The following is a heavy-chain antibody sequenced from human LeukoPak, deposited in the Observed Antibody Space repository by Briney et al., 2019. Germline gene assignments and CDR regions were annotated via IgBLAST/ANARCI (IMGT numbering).Heavy chain of an antibody. CDR1: GFSINAYY. J-gene: IGHJ4*02. Sequence: GGSLRLSCEASGFSINAYYLNWIRQAPGKGLEWVSYISDTGMTIKYADSVKGRFTISKDTAKNSFYLQMDSLRDEDTAVYYCVTDLNWSYGDPPYWGQGALVAVST. CDR3: VTDLNWSYGDPPY. D-gene: IGHD1-7*01. V-gene: IGHV3-11*04. CDR2: ISDTGMTI.